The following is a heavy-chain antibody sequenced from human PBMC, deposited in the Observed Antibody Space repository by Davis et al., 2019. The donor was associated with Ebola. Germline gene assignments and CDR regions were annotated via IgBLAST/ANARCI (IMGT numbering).Heavy chain of an antibody. CDR1: GFTFSGSW. V-gene: IGHV3-43D*03. Sequence: GGSLRLSCAASGFTFSGSWMSWVRQAPGKGLEWVSLISWDGRGTAYADSVRDRFSISRDNSRNFLYLQMNGLTAEDTALYYCTAYDSTFRNYWGQGTLVTVSS. J-gene: IGHJ4*02. CDR2: ISWDGRGT. D-gene: IGHD3-22*01. CDR3: TAYDSTFRNY.